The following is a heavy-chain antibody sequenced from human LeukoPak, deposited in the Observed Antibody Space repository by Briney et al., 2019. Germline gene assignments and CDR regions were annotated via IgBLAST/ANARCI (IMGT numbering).Heavy chain of an antibody. Sequence: ASVKVSCKSSGYAFTSYAITWVRQAPGQGLEWMGWISAYNGNTNYAQKFQGRVTMTTDTSTSTAYMELRSLRSDDTAVYYCARVIVATNTFDAFDIWGQGTMVTVSS. CDR1: GYAFTSYA. V-gene: IGHV1-18*01. CDR2: ISAYNGNT. D-gene: IGHD5-12*01. J-gene: IGHJ3*02. CDR3: ARVIVATNTFDAFDI.